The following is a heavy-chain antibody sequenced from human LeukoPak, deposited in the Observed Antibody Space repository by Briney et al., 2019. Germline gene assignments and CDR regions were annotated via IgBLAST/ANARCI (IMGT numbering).Heavy chain of an antibody. D-gene: IGHD2-2*01. V-gene: IGHV3-30-3*01. J-gene: IGHJ4*02. CDR2: ISYDGSNK. Sequence: GSFRLSCAASGFTFSSYAMHWVRQAPGKGLEWVAVISYDGSNKYYADSVKGRFTISRDNSKNTLYLQMNSLRAEDTAVYYCAKGGVPVVSPAVNWGQGTLVTVSS. CDR1: GFTFSSYA. CDR3: AKGGVPVVSPAVN.